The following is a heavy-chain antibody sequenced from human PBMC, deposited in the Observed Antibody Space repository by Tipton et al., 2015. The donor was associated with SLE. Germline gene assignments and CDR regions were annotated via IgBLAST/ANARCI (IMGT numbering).Heavy chain of an antibody. V-gene: IGHV4-4*07. J-gene: IGHJ5*02. CDR1: GDPTLGYY. Sequence: TLSLTCTVSGDPTLGYYWRFIRQPAGKGLEWIGRIYSIGNTNYNPSLKRRVTMSVDTSKNEFSLKLTSVTAADTAVYFCVRERRDGYNNWFAPWGQGTLVTVSS. D-gene: IGHD5-24*01. CDR3: VRERRDGYNNWFAP. CDR2: IYSIGNT.